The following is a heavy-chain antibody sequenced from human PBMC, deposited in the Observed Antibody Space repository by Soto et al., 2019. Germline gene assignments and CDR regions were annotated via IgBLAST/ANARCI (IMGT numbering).Heavy chain of an antibody. J-gene: IGHJ4*02. CDR2: IFPNDDK. D-gene: IGHD5-18*01. CDR3: GRTNGNSYCFDY. V-gene: IGHV2-26*01. CDR1: GFSLSNARMG. Sequence: QVTLKESGPVLVKPTETLTLTCTVSGFSLSNARMGVSWIRQPPGKALEWLAHIFPNDDKSYSPSLKSRLTVSQDTSKSPVVLSRTNMDPVDTATYYCGRTNGNSYCFDYWGQGTLVTVSS.